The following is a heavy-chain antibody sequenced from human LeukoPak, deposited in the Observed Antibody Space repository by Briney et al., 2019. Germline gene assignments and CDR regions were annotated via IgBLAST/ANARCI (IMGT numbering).Heavy chain of an antibody. CDR3: AREFPHDYGDYVGPPKDWFDP. D-gene: IGHD4-17*01. V-gene: IGHV1-8*01. CDR1: GYTFTSYD. CDR2: MNPNSGNT. Sequence: GASVKVSCKASGYTFTSYDINWVRQATGQGLEWMGWMNPNSGNTGYAQKFQGRVTMTRNTSISTAYVELSSLRSEDTAVYYCAREFPHDYGDYVGPPKDWFDPWGQGTLVTVSS. J-gene: IGHJ5*02.